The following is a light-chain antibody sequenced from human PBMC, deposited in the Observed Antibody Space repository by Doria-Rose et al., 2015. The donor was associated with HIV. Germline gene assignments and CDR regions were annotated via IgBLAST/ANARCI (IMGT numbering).Light chain of an antibody. V-gene: IGKV3-20*01. CDR3: HQCGTSWT. Sequence: TQSPGTLSLSPGERATLSCRASQSFSSTYLAWYQQKPGQAPSLLIYDGSTRATGIPDRFSASGSGTDFTLTINRLEPEEFALYYCHQCGTSWTFGQGTKVEI. CDR1: QSFSSTY. CDR2: DGS. J-gene: IGKJ1*01.